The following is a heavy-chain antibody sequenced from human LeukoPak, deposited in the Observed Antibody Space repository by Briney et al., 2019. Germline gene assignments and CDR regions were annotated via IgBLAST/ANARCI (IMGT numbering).Heavy chain of an antibody. D-gene: IGHD2-21*01. CDR2: IYPGDSDT. V-gene: IGHV5-51*01. CDR3: ARREYTARHMHIDQ. CDR1: GYSFSNYW. J-gene: IGHJ4*02. Sequence: GESLKISCKGSGYSFSNYWIAWVRQMPGKGLEWMGIIYPGDSDTRYSPSFQGHVTISVDKSITTAYLHWSSLKASDSAMYYCARREYTARHMHIDQWGQGTPVTVSS.